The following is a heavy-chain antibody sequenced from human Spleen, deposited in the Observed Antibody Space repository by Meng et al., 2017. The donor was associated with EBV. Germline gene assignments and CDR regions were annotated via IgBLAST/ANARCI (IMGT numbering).Heavy chain of an antibody. J-gene: IGHJ4*02. CDR3: ARAYYDSSGLSDY. CDR1: GYTFTHYA. V-gene: IGHV7-4-1*02. CDR2: INTNTGNP. Sequence: QVQLVQSGAEVAKPGASVKVSCKASGYTFTHYAVNWVRQAPGQGLEWLGWINTNTGNPTYAQAFTGRFVFSLDTSVSTAYLQISSLKAEDTGVYYCARAYYDSSGLSDYWGQGTLVTVSS. D-gene: IGHD3-22*01.